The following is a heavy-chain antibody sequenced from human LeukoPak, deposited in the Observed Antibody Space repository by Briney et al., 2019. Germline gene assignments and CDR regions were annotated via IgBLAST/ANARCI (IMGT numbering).Heavy chain of an antibody. CDR3: ARDSGMVRGTVDY. D-gene: IGHD3-10*01. V-gene: IGHV1-46*01. CDR2: INPSGGST. J-gene: IGHJ4*02. CDR1: GYTFTSYY. Sequence: ASVKVSCKSSGYTFTSYYMYWVRQAPGQGLEWMGIINPSGGSTSYAQKFQGRVTMTRDTSTSTVYMELSSLRSEDTAVYYCARDSGMVRGTVDYWGQGTLVTASS.